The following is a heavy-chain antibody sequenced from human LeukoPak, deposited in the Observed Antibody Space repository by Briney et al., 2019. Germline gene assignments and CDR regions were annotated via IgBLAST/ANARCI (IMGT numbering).Heavy chain of an antibody. CDR2: ISGSGGST. CDR1: GFTFSSYA. V-gene: IGHV3-23*01. Sequence: GGSLRLSCAASGFTFSSYAMSWVRQAPGKGLEWVSAISGSGGSTYYADSVKGRFTISRDNSKNTLYLQMNSLRAEDTALYYCAKGNYYGSSGLGSTSFDYWGQGTLVTVSS. D-gene: IGHD3-10*01. J-gene: IGHJ4*02. CDR3: AKGNYYGSSGLGSTSFDY.